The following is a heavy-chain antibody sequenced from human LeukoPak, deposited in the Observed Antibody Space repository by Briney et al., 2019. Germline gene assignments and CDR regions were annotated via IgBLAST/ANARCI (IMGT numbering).Heavy chain of an antibody. J-gene: IGHJ4*02. CDR2: IRSKAYGGTT. CDR3: TRDSESLGTVTWGNTFDY. V-gene: IGHV3-49*04. CDR1: GFTFSSYA. Sequence: TGGSLRLSCEASGFTFSSYAMSWVRQAPGKGLEWVGFIRSKAYGGTTEYAASVEGRFTISRDDSKSIAYLQMNSLKTEDTAVYYCTRDSESLGTVTWGNTFDYWGQGTLVTVSS. D-gene: IGHD4-17*01.